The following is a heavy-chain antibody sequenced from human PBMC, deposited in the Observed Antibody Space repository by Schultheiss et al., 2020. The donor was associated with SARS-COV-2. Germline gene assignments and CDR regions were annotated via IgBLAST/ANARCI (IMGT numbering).Heavy chain of an antibody. Sequence: ASVKVSCKASGYTFTGYYMHWVRQAPGHGLEWLGWINPKDGGPHYAQKFQGRVTMTRDTSISTAYMELSSLRSEDTAVYYCARGGDGDYAWFDPWGQGTLVTISS. CDR3: ARGGDGDYAWFDP. V-gene: IGHV1-2*02. CDR1: GYTFTGYY. CDR2: INPKDGGP. J-gene: IGHJ5*02. D-gene: IGHD4-17*01.